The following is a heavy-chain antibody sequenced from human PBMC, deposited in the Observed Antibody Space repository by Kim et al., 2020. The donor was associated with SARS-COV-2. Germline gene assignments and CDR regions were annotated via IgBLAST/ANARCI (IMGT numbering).Heavy chain of an antibody. Sequence: GGSLRLSCADSGFTFTGYPMTWARQAPAKGLEWVSTIRTTGRQTYYADSVKGRFTISTDDSKNTLYLQLNSLRADDTAVYYCAKEGGDYGESGFDLWGQG. D-gene: IGHD4-17*01. CDR1: GFTFTGYP. CDR3: AKEGGDYGESGFDL. J-gene: IGHJ3*01. V-gene: IGHV3-23*01. CDR2: IRTTGRQT.